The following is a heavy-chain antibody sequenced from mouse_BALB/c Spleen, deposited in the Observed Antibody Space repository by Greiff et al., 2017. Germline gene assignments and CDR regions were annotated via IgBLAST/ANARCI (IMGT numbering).Heavy chain of an antibody. CDR3: ARRGSYAMDY. Sequence: EVHLVESGGGLVKPGGSLKLSCAASGFTFSSYAMSWVRQTPEKRLEWVATISSGGSYTYYPDSVKGRFTISRDNAKNTLYLQMSSLRSEDTAMYYCARRGSYAMDYWGQGTSVTVSS. J-gene: IGHJ4*01. CDR1: GFTFSSYA. CDR2: ISSGGSYT. V-gene: IGHV5-9-3*01.